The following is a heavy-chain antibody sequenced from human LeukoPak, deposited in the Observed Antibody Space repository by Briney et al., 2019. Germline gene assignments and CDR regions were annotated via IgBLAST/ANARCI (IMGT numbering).Heavy chain of an antibody. CDR3: ARVSVVVPASMDY. D-gene: IGHD2-2*01. J-gene: IGHJ4*02. CDR1: GGTFSSYA. Sequence: ASVKVSCKASGGTFSSYAISWVRQAAGQGLEWMGGIIPIFGTANYAQKFQGRVTITADESTSTAYMELSSLRSEDTAVYYCARVSVVVPASMDYWGQGTLVTVSS. V-gene: IGHV1-69*13. CDR2: IIPIFGTA.